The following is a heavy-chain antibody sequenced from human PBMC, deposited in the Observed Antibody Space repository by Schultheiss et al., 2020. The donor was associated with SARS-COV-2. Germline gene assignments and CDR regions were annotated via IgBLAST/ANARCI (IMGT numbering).Heavy chain of an antibody. V-gene: IGHV3-33*08. D-gene: IGHD4-17*01. CDR3: ARDRTPTVTLPFDP. Sequence: GGSLRLSCAASGFTFSSYAMHWVRQAPGKGLEWVAVIWYDGSDKYYADSVKGRFTISRDNSKNTLYLQMNSLRAEDTAVYYCARDRTPTVTLPFDPWGQGTLVTVSS. CDR1: GFTFSSYA. CDR2: IWYDGSDK. J-gene: IGHJ5*02.